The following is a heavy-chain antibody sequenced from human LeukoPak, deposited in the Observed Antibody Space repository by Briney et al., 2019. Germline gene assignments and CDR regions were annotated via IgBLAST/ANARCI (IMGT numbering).Heavy chain of an antibody. J-gene: IGHJ4*02. CDR3: AKAGSGWSLSDY. CDR1: GFTFSDYW. CDR2: INSDGSIT. V-gene: IGHV3-74*01. D-gene: IGHD6-19*01. Sequence: GGSLRLSCAASGFTFSDYWMHWVRQAPGKGLEWVSRINSDGSITTDADSVKGRFTISRDNSKNTLYLQMNSLRVEDTGVYYCAKAGSGWSLSDYWGQGTLVTVSS.